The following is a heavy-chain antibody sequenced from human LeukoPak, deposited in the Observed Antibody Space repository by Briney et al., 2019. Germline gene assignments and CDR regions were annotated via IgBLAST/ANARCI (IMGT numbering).Heavy chain of an antibody. D-gene: IGHD3-16*01. CDR1: GFTFSSYA. Sequence: GGSLRLSCAASGFTFSSYAMSWVRQAPGKGLEWVSSISATGGNTYYADSVKGRFTISRDNSKNTLSLQMNSLRAEDTAVYHCAKGTFPNYFDYWGQGTLVTVSS. CDR2: ISATGGNT. J-gene: IGHJ4*02. V-gene: IGHV3-23*01. CDR3: AKGTFPNYFDY.